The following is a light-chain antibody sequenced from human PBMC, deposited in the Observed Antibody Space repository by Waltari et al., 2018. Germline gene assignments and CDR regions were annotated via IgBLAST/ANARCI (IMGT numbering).Light chain of an antibody. CDR1: QPVRTTY. J-gene: IGKJ4*01. CDR3: QQYDISPLT. Sequence: IVLRQSPGTLSLSPGERATLSCRASQPVRTTYLAWYQQKPGQAPTLPHDGAPSRATGIPDRFSGSGSGTDFSLTISSLEPEDFAVYYCQQYDISPLTFGGGTKVEIK. CDR2: GAP. V-gene: IGKV3-20*01.